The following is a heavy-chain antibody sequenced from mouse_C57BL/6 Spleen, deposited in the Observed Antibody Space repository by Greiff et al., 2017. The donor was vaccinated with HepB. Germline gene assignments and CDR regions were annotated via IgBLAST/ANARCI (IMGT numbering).Heavy chain of an antibody. V-gene: IGHV10-1*01. CDR2: IRSKSNNYAT. CDR3: VRHGGYYAMDY. Sequence: DAGGGLVQPKGSLKLSCAASGFSFNTYAMNWVRQAPGKGLEWVARIRSKSNNYATYYADSVKDRFTISRDDSESMLYLQMNNLKTEDTAMYYCVRHGGYYAMDYWGQGTSVTVSS. CDR1: GFSFNTYA. J-gene: IGHJ4*01.